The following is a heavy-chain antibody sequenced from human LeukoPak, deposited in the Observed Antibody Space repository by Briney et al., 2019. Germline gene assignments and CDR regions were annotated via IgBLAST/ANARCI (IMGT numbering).Heavy chain of an antibody. Sequence: SETLSLTCTVSGGSISRGDNYWSWIRQHPGKGLECIGYIYYTGRTYYNPSLKSRVTISIDTSRSQFSLRLSSVTAADTAVYYCARDRSGSSSLNAFDIWGQGTTVTVSS. D-gene: IGHD3-10*01. CDR3: ARDRSGSSSLNAFDI. CDR1: GGSISRGDNY. V-gene: IGHV4-31*03. CDR2: IYYTGRT. J-gene: IGHJ3*02.